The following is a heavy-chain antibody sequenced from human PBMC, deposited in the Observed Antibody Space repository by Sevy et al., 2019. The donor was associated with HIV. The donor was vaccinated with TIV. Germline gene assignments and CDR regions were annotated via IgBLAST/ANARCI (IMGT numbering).Heavy chain of an antibody. V-gene: IGHV4-59*01. CDR3: ARAESIAARRFFDY. J-gene: IGHJ4*02. CDR1: GGSISSYY. Sequence: SETLSLTCTVSGGSISSYYWSWIRQPPEKGLEWIGYIYYSGSTNYNPSLKSRVTISVDTSKNQFSLKLSSVTAADTAVYYCARAESIAARRFFDYWGQGTLVTVSS. CDR2: IYYSGST. D-gene: IGHD6-6*01.